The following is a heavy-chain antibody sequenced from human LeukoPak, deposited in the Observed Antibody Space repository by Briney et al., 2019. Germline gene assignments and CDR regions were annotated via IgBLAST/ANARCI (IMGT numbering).Heavy chain of an antibody. D-gene: IGHD3-16*01. CDR1: GGSISSGSYY. Sequence: SQTLSLTCTVSGGSISSGSYYWSWIRQPAGKGLEWIGRIYTSGSTNFNPSLKSRVTISVDTSKNQFSLKLSSVTAADTAVYYCARESPLGHYFDYWGQGTLVTVSS. J-gene: IGHJ4*02. V-gene: IGHV4-61*02. CDR3: ARESPLGHYFDY. CDR2: IYTSGST.